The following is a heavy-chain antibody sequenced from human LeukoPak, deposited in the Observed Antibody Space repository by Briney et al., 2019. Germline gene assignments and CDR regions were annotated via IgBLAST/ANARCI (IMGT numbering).Heavy chain of an antibody. CDR3: AKDREWLGDSSSCHDY. J-gene: IGHJ4*02. V-gene: IGHV3-30*02. CDR1: GFTFSSYG. D-gene: IGHD6-13*01. CDR2: IRYDGSNK. Sequence: PRGSLRLSCAASGFTFSSYGMHWVRQAPGKGLEWVAFIRYDGSNKYYADSVKGRFTISRDNSKNTLYLQMNSLRAEDTAVYYCAKDREWLGDSSSCHDYWGQGTLVTVSS.